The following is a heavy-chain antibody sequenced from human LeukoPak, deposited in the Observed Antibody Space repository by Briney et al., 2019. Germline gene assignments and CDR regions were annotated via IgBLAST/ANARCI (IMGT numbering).Heavy chain of an antibody. D-gene: IGHD5-12*01. Sequence: PSETLSLTCTVSGGSISSGSYYWSWIRQPAGKGLEWIGRIYTSGSTNYNPSLKSRVTISVDTSKNQFSLKLSAVTAADTAVYYCARGGGKRFDPWGQGTLVTVSS. V-gene: IGHV4-61*02. J-gene: IGHJ5*02. CDR2: IYTSGST. CDR1: GGSISSGSYY. CDR3: ARGGGKRFDP.